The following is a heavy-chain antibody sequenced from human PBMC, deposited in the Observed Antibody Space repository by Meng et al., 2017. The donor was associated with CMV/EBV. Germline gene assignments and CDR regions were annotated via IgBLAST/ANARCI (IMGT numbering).Heavy chain of an antibody. CDR3: ARVGLKVGATGYYYYGMDV. CDR1: GFTFSSYE. V-gene: IGHV3-48*03. D-gene: IGHD1-26*01. CDR2: ISSSGSTI. J-gene: IGHJ6*02. Sequence: GESLKISCAASGFTFSSYEMNWVRQAPGKGLEWVSYISSSGSTIYYADSVKGRFTISRDNAKNSLYLQMNSLRAEDTAVYYCARVGLKVGATGYYYYGMDVWGQGTTVTVSS.